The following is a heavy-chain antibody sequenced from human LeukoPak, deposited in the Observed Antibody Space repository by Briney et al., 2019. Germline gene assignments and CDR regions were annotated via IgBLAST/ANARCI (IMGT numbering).Heavy chain of an antibody. Sequence: PGGSLRLSYAASGLTFSTYWMHWVRQAPGKGLAWVARINPDGSIRTYANSVQGRVTISRDTAKDTLFLQMNSLRAEDTAVYYCAREARVGGALQYWGQGTPVTASS. CDR2: INPDGSIR. J-gene: IGHJ4*02. CDR3: AREARVGGALQY. D-gene: IGHD1-26*01. CDR1: GLTFSTYW. V-gene: IGHV3-74*03.